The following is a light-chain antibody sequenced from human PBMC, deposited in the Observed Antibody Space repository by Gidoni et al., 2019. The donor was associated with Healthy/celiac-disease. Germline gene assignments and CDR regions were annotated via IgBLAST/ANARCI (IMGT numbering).Light chain of an antibody. CDR2: ASS. CDR1: QSISSY. Sequence: DIQMTQSPSSLSASVGDRVTITCRASQSISSYLNWYQQKPGKAPKLLIYASSSLQSGVPSRFSGGGSGTDFTLTISSLQPEDFANYYCQQSYSTFWTFGQGTKVEIK. V-gene: IGKV1-39*01. CDR3: QQSYSTFWT. J-gene: IGKJ1*01.